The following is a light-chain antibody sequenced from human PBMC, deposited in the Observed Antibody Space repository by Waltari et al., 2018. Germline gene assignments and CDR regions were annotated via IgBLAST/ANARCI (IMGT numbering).Light chain of an antibody. CDR3: FVSYDGAEGV. Sequence: QAVVTQEPSLTVSPGGTVTLTCGSSTVPVTSGHYPYWFQQKPGQAPRTLISDTTKKNSWTPARFAGSLLGGKAALTLSGAQPEDEADYYGFVSYDGAEGVFGGGTKLTVL. CDR1: TVPVTSGHY. V-gene: IGLV7-46*01. J-gene: IGLJ3*02. CDR2: DTT.